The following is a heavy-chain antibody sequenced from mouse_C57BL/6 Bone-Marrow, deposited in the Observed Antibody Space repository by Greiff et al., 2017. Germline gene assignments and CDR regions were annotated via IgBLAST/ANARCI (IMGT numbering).Heavy chain of an antibody. V-gene: IGHV1-18*01. D-gene: IGHD1-1*01. J-gene: IGHJ4*01. CDR2: SNPNNGGT. Sequence: VQLQQSGPELVKPGASVKIPCKASGYTFTDYNMDWVKQSHGKSLEWIGDSNPNNGGTIYNQKFKGKATLTVDKSSSTAYMELRSLTSEDTAVYYCARSGGYYGYAMDYWGQGTSVTVSS. CDR1: GYTFTDYN. CDR3: ARSGGYYGYAMDY.